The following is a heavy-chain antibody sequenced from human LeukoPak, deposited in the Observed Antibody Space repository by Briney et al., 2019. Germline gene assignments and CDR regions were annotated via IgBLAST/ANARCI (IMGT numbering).Heavy chain of an antibody. Sequence: SETLSLTCTVSGGSISSGGYYWSWIRQHPGKGLEWIGYIYYSGSTYYNPSLKSRVTISVDTSKNQFSLKLSSVTAADTAMYYCAREPTTDYYYGMDVWGQGTTVTVSS. CDR1: GGSISSGGYY. CDR3: AREPTTDYYYGMDV. V-gene: IGHV4-31*03. J-gene: IGHJ6*02. CDR2: IYYSGST.